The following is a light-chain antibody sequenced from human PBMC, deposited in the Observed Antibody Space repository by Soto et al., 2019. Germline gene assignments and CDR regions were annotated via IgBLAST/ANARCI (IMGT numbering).Light chain of an antibody. CDR1: QSVLSSSYNKNY. V-gene: IGKV4-1*01. CDR3: QQYSSVPFT. J-gene: IGKJ3*01. Sequence: DIVMTQSPDSLAVPLGERATINCKSSQSVLSSSYNKNYLAWFQQKPGQPPKLLIYWASTRVSAVPDRFSGSGRWTDFTPTNSGLQAEDVAVDDCQQYSSVPFTFGPGTKVDI. CDR2: WAS.